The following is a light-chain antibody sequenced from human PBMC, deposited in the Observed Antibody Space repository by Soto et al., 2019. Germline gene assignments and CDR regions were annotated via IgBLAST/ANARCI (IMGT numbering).Light chain of an antibody. CDR1: SSDIGSYNH. CDR3: QSYDSSLSGYV. V-gene: IGLV2-14*03. Sequence: QSVLTQPASVSGSPGQSITISCSGTSSDIGSYNHVAWYQQFPGKSPKLMIYAVSDRPPGVSDRFSGSKSGITASLTISGLQTEDEADYYCQSYDSSLSGYVFGAGTKLTVL. J-gene: IGLJ1*01. CDR2: AVS.